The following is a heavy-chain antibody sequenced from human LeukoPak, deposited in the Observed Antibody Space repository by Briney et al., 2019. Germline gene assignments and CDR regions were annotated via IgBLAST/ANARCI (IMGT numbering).Heavy chain of an antibody. CDR2: IYYRGST. J-gene: IGHJ3*02. CDR1: GGSISSYY. Sequence: PSETLSLTCTVSGGSISSYYWSWIRQPPGKGLEWIGYIYYRGSTYYTPSLKSRVAISVDTSKNQFSLKLSSVTAADTAVYYCARAIAVAGLDAFDIWGQGTMVTVSS. D-gene: IGHD6-19*01. V-gene: IGHV4-59*01. CDR3: ARAIAVAGLDAFDI.